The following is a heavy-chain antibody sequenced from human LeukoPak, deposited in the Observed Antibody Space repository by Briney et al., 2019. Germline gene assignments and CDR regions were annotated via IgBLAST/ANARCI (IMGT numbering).Heavy chain of an antibody. V-gene: IGHV5-51*01. CDR2: IYPGDSDT. Sequence: GESLQISCKGSGYSFSSYWIGWVRQMPGKGLEWMGIIYPGDSDTKYSPSFQGQVTISADKSISTAYLQWSSLKASDTAMYYCARHGLGEVVVAATSYYYYGMDVWGQGTTVTVSS. CDR3: ARHGLGEVVVAATSYYYYGMDV. D-gene: IGHD2-15*01. J-gene: IGHJ6*02. CDR1: GYSFSSYW.